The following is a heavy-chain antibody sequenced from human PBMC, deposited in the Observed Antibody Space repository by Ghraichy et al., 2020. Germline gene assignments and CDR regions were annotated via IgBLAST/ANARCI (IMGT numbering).Heavy chain of an antibody. CDR2: INHSGST. V-gene: IGHV4-34*01. D-gene: IGHD1-7*01. Sequence: SETLSLTCAVYGGSFSGYYWSWIRQPPGKGLEWIGEINHSGSTNYNPSLKSRVTISVDTSKNQFSLKLSSVTAADTAVYYCARVPRVGITGTTDYWGQGTLVTVSS. CDR1: GGSFSGYY. J-gene: IGHJ4*02. CDR3: ARVPRVGITGTTDY.